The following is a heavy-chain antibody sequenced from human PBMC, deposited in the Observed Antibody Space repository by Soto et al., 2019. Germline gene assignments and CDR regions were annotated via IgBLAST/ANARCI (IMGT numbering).Heavy chain of an antibody. CDR2: ISPYSGYT. J-gene: IGHJ4*02. CDR1: GYSFMRYG. Sequence: ASVKVSCKGFGYSFMRYGINWVRQAPGQGLEWVGWISPYSGYTHSAQKFHGRLTLTTDTAASTAYMELRILRSADTALYYCAREASVLIPAAQPSRFDSWGQGTLVTVSS. D-gene: IGHD2-2*01. V-gene: IGHV1-18*01. CDR3: AREASVLIPAAQPSRFDS.